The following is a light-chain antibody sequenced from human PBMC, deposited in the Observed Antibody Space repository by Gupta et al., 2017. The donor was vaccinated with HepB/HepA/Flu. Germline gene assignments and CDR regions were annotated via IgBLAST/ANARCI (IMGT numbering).Light chain of an antibody. CDR3: QSYENILSVGV. CDR2: LYK. J-gene: IGLJ2*01. Sequence: QSVLTQPPSVSGAPGQTVTISCTGGSSNIGGGYDLHWYQQVPGRAPKRLIHLYKIRPSGIPDRFSGSKADTTASLAITGLQAEDEADYYCQSYENILSVGVVGGGTKRTVL. CDR1: SSNIGGGYD. V-gene: IGLV1-40*01.